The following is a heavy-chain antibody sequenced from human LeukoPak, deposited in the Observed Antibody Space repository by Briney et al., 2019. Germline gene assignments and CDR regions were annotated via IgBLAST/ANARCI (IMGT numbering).Heavy chain of an antibody. CDR2: TNGGNGNT. D-gene: IGHD2-15*01. Sequence: ASVKLSCKASGSLFTDYAIHWMRQAPGQRQEWMGWTNGGNGNTKYSQKFQGRITLIRDTSAATAYMELSSLRHDDLAVYYCARGRGTSGSNRDFYYYYYMDVWGKGTTVSVSS. CDR1: GSLFTDYA. V-gene: IGHV1-3*01. J-gene: IGHJ6*03. CDR3: ARGRGTSGSNRDFYYYYYMDV.